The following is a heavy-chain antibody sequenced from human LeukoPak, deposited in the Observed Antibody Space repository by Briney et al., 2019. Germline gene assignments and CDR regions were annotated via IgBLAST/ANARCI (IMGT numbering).Heavy chain of an antibody. CDR2: IDSDTYGNTI. Sequence: GGSLRLSCAASGFTLSSYSMNWVRQAPGKGLEWISYIDSDTYGNTIYYPHTVKGRFTISRDNAKNSLYLQMNSLRAEDTAVYYCARGIVVSPAAPHSRFDPWGQGTLVTVSS. CDR3: ARGIVVSPAAPHSRFDP. V-gene: IGHV3-48*04. D-gene: IGHD2-2*01. J-gene: IGHJ5*02. CDR1: GFTLSSYS.